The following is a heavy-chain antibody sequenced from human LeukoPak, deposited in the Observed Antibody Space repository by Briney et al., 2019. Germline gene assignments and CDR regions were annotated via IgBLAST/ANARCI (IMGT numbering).Heavy chain of an antibody. CDR2: IYYSGST. J-gene: IGHJ4*02. D-gene: IGHD2-2*02. Sequence: SETLSLTCTVSGYSFDSGYYRGWIRQPPGKGLEWIANIYYSGSTSYNPSLKSRVTVSIDTSKNKFSLKLYSVSAADTALYYCARLYCISTSCYTIDYWGQGTLVTVSS. CDR1: GYSFDSGYY. CDR3: ARLYCISTSCYTIDY. V-gene: IGHV4-38-2*02.